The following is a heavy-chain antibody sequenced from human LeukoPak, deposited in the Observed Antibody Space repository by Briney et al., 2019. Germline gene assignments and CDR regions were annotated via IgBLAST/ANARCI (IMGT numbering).Heavy chain of an antibody. CDR1: GGSISSYY. J-gene: IGHJ3*02. V-gene: IGHV4-4*07. CDR3: ARETVRVIIGAFDI. D-gene: IGHD3-3*01. CDR2: IYTSGST. Sequence: SETLSLTCTVSGGSISSYYWSWIRQPAGKGLEWIGRIYTSGSTNYNPSLKSRVTMSVDTSKNQFSLKLSSVTAADTAVYYCARETVRVIIGAFDIWGQGTMVTVSS.